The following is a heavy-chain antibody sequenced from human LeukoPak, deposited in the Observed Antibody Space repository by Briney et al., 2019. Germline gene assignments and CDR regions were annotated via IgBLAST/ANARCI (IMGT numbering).Heavy chain of an antibody. CDR1: GYSISSDNY. J-gene: IGHJ4*02. CDR2: IYHSGST. D-gene: IGHD3-22*01. V-gene: IGHV4-38-2*01. Sequence: SETLSLTCAVSGYSISSDNYWVWIRQPPGRGLEWTGGIYHSGSTYYNPSLKSRVTMSVDTSKNQFSLKVSSVTAADTAVYYCARAPRDSSSSNYMRRFDYWGQGTLVTASS. CDR3: ARAPRDSSSSNYMRRFDY.